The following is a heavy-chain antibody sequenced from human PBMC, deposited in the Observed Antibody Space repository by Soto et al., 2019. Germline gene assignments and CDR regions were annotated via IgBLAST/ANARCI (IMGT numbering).Heavy chain of an antibody. D-gene: IGHD2-2*01. CDR3: ASGDFAMCGGVTVYYYYGMGV. CDR2: IIPLFSTA. CDR1: GGTFSSYA. J-gene: IGHJ6*02. Sequence: QVQLVQSGAEVKKPGSSVKVSCKASGGTFSSYAISWVRQAPGQGLEWMGDIIPLFSTANYAQRFQGRVTITADKSTSAAYMDLSSLRAEDTAVYYCASGDFAMCGGVTVYYYYGMGVWGQGTTVTVSS. V-gene: IGHV1-69*06.